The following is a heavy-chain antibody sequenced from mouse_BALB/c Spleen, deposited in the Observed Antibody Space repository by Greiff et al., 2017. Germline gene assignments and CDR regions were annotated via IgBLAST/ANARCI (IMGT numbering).Heavy chain of an antibody. V-gene: IGHV1-9*01. D-gene: IGHD1-1*01. CDR1: GYTFSSYW. CDR2: ILPGSGST. Sequence: QVQLQQSGAELMKPGASVKISCKATGYTFSSYWIEWVKQRPGHGLEWIGEILPGSGSTNYNEKFKGKATFTADTSSNTAYMQLSSLTSEDSAVYYCARSAVTTVVAADYWGQGTTLTVSS. J-gene: IGHJ2*01. CDR3: ARSAVTTVVAADY.